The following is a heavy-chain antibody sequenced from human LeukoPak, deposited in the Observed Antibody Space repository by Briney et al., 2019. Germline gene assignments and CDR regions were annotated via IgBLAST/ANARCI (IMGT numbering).Heavy chain of an antibody. CDR3: ASIGYYYMDV. Sequence: SETLSLTCAVYGGSFSGYYWSWIRQPPGKGLEWIGEINHSGSTNYNPSLKSRVTISVDTSKNQLSLKLSSVTAADTAVYYCASIGYYYMDVWGKGTTVTVSS. J-gene: IGHJ6*03. CDR1: GGSFSGYY. V-gene: IGHV4-34*01. D-gene: IGHD1-26*01. CDR2: INHSGST.